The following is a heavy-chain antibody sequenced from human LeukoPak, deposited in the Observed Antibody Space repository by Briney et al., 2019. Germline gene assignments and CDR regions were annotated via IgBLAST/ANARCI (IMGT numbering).Heavy chain of an antibody. CDR2: IYYSGSA. CDR3: AHSGSYYKLDY. D-gene: IGHD3-10*01. J-gene: IGHJ4*02. Sequence: PSETLSLTCTVSRYSISSAYYWSWIRQPPGKGLEWIGYIYYSGSANYNPSLKSRVTISVDTSKNQFSLKLTSVTAADTAVYYCAHSGSYYKLDYWGQGTLVTVSS. CDR1: RYSISSAYY. V-gene: IGHV4-61*01.